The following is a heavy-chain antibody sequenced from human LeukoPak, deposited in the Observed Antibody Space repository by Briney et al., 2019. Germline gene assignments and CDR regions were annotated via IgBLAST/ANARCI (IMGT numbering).Heavy chain of an antibody. CDR3: SKLFDSGNYNNFFHY. J-gene: IGHJ4*02. CDR1: GFTFSSYA. Sequence: GGSRRLSCAASGFTFSSYAMSWVRQAPGKGLEWVSAITATSSSTYDADSVQGRFTISRDNSKNTLFLQMNSLRPEDTAIYYRSKLFDSGNYNNFFHYWGQGTLVNVSS. CDR2: ITATSSST. D-gene: IGHD3-10*01. V-gene: IGHV3-23*01.